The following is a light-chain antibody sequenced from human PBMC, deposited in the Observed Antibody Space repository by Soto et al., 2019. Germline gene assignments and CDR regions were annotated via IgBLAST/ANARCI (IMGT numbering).Light chain of an antibody. V-gene: IGLV2-23*01. Sequence: QSVLTQPASVSGSPGQSITISCTGTSSDVGSYNLVSWYQQHPGKVPKLMIYGDNKRPSGVSNRFSGSKSGNTASLTISGLQGEDEADYYCCSYAGSSIEVFGTGTKLTVL. J-gene: IGLJ1*01. CDR3: CSYAGSSIEV. CDR1: SSDVGSYNL. CDR2: GDN.